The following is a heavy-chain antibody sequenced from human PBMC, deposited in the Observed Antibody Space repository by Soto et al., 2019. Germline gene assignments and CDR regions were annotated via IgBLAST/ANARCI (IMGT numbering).Heavy chain of an antibody. Sequence: GGSLRLSCAASGFTFSSYAMHWVRQAPGKGLEWVAVISYDGSNKYYADSVKGRFTISRDNSKNTLYLQMNSLRAEDTAVYYCARDSDTMDANYYYYYGMDVWGQGTTVTVSS. D-gene: IGHD3-10*01. CDR2: ISYDGSNK. CDR1: GFTFSSYA. CDR3: ARDSDTMDANYYYYYGMDV. J-gene: IGHJ6*02. V-gene: IGHV3-30-3*01.